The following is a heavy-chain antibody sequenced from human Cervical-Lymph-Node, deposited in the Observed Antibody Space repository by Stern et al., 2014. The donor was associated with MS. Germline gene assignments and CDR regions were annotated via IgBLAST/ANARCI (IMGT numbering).Heavy chain of an antibody. D-gene: IGHD5-18*01. Sequence: QVQLQESGPGLVKPSQTLSLTCTVSGGSISRGSYYWSWIRQPAGKGLEWIGRMYTGGSTNYNPSLKSRVTISVDTSQNQFSLNLSSVTAADTAVYYCAVAYRYGSYGLDVWGQGTTVTVSS. J-gene: IGHJ6*02. CDR1: GGSISRGSYY. CDR2: MYTGGST. CDR3: AVAYRYGSYGLDV. V-gene: IGHV4-61*02.